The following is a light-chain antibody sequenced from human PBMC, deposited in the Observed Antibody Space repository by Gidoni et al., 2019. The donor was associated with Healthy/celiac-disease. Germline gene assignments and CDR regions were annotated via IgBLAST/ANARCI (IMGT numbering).Light chain of an antibody. CDR3: SSYTSSSTLHWV. CDR2: DV. J-gene: IGLJ3*02. CDR1: SSDVGGYNY. V-gene: IGLV2-14*03. Sequence: QSALTQPAPVSGPPGQSITISCTETSSDVGGYNYVSWYQQHPGKAPKLMISDVNRPSGVSNRFSGSKSGNTASLTISGLQPEDEADYYCSSYTSSSTLHWVFGGGTKVTVL.